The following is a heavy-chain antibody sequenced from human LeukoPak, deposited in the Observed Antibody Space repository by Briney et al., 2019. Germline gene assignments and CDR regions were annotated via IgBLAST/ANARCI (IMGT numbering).Heavy chain of an antibody. J-gene: IGHJ4*02. D-gene: IGHD2-2*01. CDR1: GFTFSSYA. CDR2: ISGSGGST. CDR3: AKERKDIVVVPAAS. V-gene: IGHV3-23*01. Sequence: GGALRLSCAASGFTFSSYAMSWVRQAPGKGLEWVSAISGSGGSTYYADSVKGRFTISRDNSKNTLYLQMNSLRAEDTAVYYCAKERKDIVVVPAASWGQGTLVTVSS.